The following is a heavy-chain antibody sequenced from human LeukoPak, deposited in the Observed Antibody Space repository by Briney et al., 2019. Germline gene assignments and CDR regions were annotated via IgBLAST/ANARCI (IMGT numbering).Heavy chain of an antibody. CDR1: GFTVSTNY. CDR2: IFRDDTT. Sequence: GGSLRLSCAASGFTVSTNYMSWVRQAPGKGLEWVSVIFRDDTTYYADSVKGRFTISRDNSKNTLYLQMNSLRAEDTAVYYCAKGDCSSTSCHGFDPWGQGTLVTVSS. D-gene: IGHD2-2*01. V-gene: IGHV3-66*02. CDR3: AKGDCSSTSCHGFDP. J-gene: IGHJ5*02.